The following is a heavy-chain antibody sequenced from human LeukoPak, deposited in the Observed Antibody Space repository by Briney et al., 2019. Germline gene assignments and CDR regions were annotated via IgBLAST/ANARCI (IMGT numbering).Heavy chain of an antibody. CDR3: ARATEYYYDS. CDR2: IWYDGSNK. D-gene: IGHD1-1*01. J-gene: IGHJ4*02. V-gene: IGHV3-33*01. Sequence: GGSLRLSCAASGFTFRSYGMHWVRQAPGKGLEWVAVIWYDGSNKYYADSVKGRFTISRDNSKNTLYLQMNSLRAEDTAVYYCARATEYYYDSWGQGTLIAVSS. CDR1: GFTFRSYG.